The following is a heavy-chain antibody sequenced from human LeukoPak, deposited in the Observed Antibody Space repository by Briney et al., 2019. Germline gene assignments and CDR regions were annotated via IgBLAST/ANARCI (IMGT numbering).Heavy chain of an antibody. Sequence: GGSLRLSCAASRFTFSSYSMNWVRQAPGKGLEWVSSISSSSSYIYYADSVKGRFTISRDNAKNSLYLQMNSLRAEDTAVYYCTRHEGDGGNSFDHWGQGTLVTVSS. CDR3: TRHEGDGGNSFDH. V-gene: IGHV3-21*01. CDR1: RFTFSSYS. D-gene: IGHD4-23*01. J-gene: IGHJ4*02. CDR2: ISSSSSYI.